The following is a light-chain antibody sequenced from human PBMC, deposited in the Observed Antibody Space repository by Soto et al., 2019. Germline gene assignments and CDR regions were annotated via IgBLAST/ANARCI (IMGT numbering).Light chain of an antibody. CDR1: SSGVGGYDY. J-gene: IGLJ1*01. V-gene: IGLV2-8*01. CDR3: SSYAASTKIV. Sequence: QSVLTQPPSASGSPGQSVTISCTGVSSGVGGYDYVSWYQQHPGKPPKLIIYEVTQRPSGVPDRFSGSKSGNTASLTVSGLQADDEAEYFCSSYAASTKIVFGTGTKVTVL. CDR2: EVT.